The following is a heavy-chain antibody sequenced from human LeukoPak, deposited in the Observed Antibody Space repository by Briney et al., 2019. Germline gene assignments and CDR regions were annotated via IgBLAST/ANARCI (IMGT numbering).Heavy chain of an antibody. Sequence: KPSETLSLTCTVSGGSISSSSYYWGWIRQPPGKGLEWIGSIYYSGSTYYNPSLKSRVTISVDTSKNQFSLKLSSVTAADTAVYYCARDPYQPLHPVDYWGQGTLVTVSS. D-gene: IGHD2-2*01. V-gene: IGHV4-39*02. CDR3: ARDPYQPLHPVDY. CDR1: GGSISSSSYY. CDR2: IYYSGST. J-gene: IGHJ4*02.